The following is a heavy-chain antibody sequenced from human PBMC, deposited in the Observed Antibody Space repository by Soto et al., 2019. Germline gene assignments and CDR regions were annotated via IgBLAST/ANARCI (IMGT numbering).Heavy chain of an antibody. V-gene: IGHV3-11*01. J-gene: IGHJ6*02. CDR2: ISSSGSTI. Sequence: GGSLRLSCAASGFTFSDYYMSWIRQAPGKGLEWVSYISSSGSTIYYADSVKGRFTISRDNAKNSPYLQMNSLRAEDTAVYYCARPSSSLYYYGMDVWGQVTTVTVS. CDR1: GFTFSDYY. D-gene: IGHD6-6*01. CDR3: ARPSSSLYYYGMDV.